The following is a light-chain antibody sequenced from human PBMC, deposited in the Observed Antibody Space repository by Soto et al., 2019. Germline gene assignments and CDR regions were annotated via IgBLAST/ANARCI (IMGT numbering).Light chain of an antibody. J-gene: IGKJ1*01. CDR2: AAS. CDR1: QGISTY. V-gene: IGKV1-39*01. Sequence: DIQMTQSPSSLSASVGDRVTITCRASQGISTYLNWYQQKPGKAPKLLIYAASSLQSGVPSRFSGSGSETDFTLTISSLQPEDFATYSCQQSYSITRTFGQGTKVDIK. CDR3: QQSYSITRT.